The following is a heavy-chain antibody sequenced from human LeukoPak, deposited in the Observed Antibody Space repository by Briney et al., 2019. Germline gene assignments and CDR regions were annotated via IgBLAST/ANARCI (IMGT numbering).Heavy chain of an antibody. V-gene: IGHV4-38-2*02. CDR3: AKTDSSGYSSGFDY. Sequence: SETLFLTCTVSGYSISSGYYWGWIRQPPGKGLEWIGSIYHSGSTYYNPSLKSRVTISVDTSKNQFSLKLSSVTAADTAVYYCAKTDSSGYSSGFDYWGQGTLVTVSS. CDR2: IYHSGST. D-gene: IGHD3-22*01. CDR1: GYSISSGYY. J-gene: IGHJ4*02.